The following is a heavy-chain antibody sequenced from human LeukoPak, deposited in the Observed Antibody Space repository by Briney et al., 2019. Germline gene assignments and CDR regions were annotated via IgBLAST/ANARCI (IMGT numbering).Heavy chain of an antibody. Sequence: GGSLRLSCAASGFTFSNHGMHWVRQAPGKGLEWVAVIWNDGSNKYYADSVKGRFSISRDNSKNTLYLQMNSLRAEDTAVYYCAKDLVKRDGYNFSGFPSAFDIWGQGTMVTVSS. CDR3: AKDLVKRDGYNFSGFPSAFDI. D-gene: IGHD5-24*01. CDR2: IWNDGSNK. V-gene: IGHV3-33*06. CDR1: GFTFSNHG. J-gene: IGHJ3*02.